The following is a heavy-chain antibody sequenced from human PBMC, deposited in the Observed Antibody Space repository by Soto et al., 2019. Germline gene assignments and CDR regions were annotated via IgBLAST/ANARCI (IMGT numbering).Heavy chain of an antibody. Sequence: SVKVSCKASGGTFSSYAISWVRQAPGQGLEWMGGIIPIFGTANYAQKFQGRVTITADESTSTAYMELSSLRSEDTAVYYCARTVDYYYYGMDVWGQGTTVTVSS. V-gene: IGHV1-69*13. CDR1: GGTFSSYA. J-gene: IGHJ6*02. CDR2: IIPIFGTA. CDR3: ARTVDYYYYGMDV.